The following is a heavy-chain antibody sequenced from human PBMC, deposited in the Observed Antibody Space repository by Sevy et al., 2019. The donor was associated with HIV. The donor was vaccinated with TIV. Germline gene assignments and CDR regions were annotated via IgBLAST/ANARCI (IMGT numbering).Heavy chain of an antibody. V-gene: IGHV3-23*01. Sequence: GGSLRLSCAASGFTFSNYAMSWVRQAPGKGLEWVSAITISGGSTYYADSVKGRFTISRDSSKNTLYLQMNSLRAEDTAVYYYANDHVSRTYYTGDFDYWGQGTLVTVSS. CDR3: ANDHVSRTYYTGDFDY. J-gene: IGHJ4*02. D-gene: IGHD3-3*01. CDR2: ITISGGST. CDR1: GFTFSNYA.